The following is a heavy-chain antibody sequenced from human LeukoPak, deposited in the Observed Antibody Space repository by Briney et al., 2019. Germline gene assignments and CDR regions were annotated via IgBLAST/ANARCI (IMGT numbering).Heavy chain of an antibody. CDR2: IYTSGST. Sequence: PSETLSLTCTVSGGSISSYYWSWIRQPAGQGLEWIGRIYTSGSTNYNPSLKSRVTMSVDTSKNQFSLRLSSVTAADTAVYYCARITGPGYSSGWADYWGQGTLVTVSS. D-gene: IGHD6-19*01. CDR3: ARITGPGYSSGWADY. J-gene: IGHJ4*02. CDR1: GGSISSYY. V-gene: IGHV4-4*07.